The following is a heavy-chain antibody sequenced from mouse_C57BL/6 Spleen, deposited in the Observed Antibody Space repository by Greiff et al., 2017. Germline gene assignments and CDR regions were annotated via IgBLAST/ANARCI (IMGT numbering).Heavy chain of an antibody. J-gene: IGHJ4*01. V-gene: IGHV2-5*01. Sequence: VQLQQSGPGLVQPSQSLSITCTVSGFSLTSYGVHWVRQSPGKGLEWLGVIWRGGSTDHNAAFMSRLSITKDNSKSQVFFKMNSLQADDTAIYYCAKKGLLHYAMDYWGQGTSVTVSS. D-gene: IGHD2-3*01. CDR3: AKKGLLHYAMDY. CDR1: GFSLTSYG. CDR2: IWRGGST.